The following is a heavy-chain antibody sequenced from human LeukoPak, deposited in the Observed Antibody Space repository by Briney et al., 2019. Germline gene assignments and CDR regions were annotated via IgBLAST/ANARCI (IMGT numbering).Heavy chain of an antibody. V-gene: IGHV3-53*01. CDR1: GFTVSSNS. Sequence: WALRLSCTVSGFTVSSNSMSWVRQAPGKGLEWVSFIYSDNTHYSDSVKGRFTISRDNAKNTLYLQMNSLRAEDTAVYYCARDLPNDSSGYYFLDAFDIWGQGTMVTVSS. CDR2: IYSDNT. CDR3: ARDLPNDSSGYYFLDAFDI. J-gene: IGHJ3*02. D-gene: IGHD3-22*01.